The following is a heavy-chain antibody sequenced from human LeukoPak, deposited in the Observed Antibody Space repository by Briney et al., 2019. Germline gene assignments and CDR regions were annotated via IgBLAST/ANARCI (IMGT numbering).Heavy chain of an antibody. CDR3: ARDRTYYYDSSGYYQFDY. J-gene: IGHJ4*02. CDR2: IYTSGST. CDR1: GGSISSYY. Sequence: PSETLSLTCTVSGGSISSYYWSWIRQPAGKGLEWIGRIYTSGSTNYNPSLKSRVTMSVDTSKNQFSLKLSSVTAADTAVYYCARDRTYYYDSSGYYQFDYWGQGTLVTVSS. D-gene: IGHD3-22*01. V-gene: IGHV4-4*07.